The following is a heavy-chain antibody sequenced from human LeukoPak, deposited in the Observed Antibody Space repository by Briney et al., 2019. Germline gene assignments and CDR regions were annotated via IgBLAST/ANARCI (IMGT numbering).Heavy chain of an antibody. CDR1: GGSISSTTCY. J-gene: IGHJ4*02. V-gene: IGHV4-39*01. Sequence: PSGTLSLTCTVSGGSISSTTCYWGWVRQPPGKGLEWIGSMYKNVITYYNPSLESRVTISVDMSKNQFSLKLNSVTAADTAVYYCVRRLASGDYHPLGWGQGTLVTVSS. CDR2: MYKNVIT. D-gene: IGHD1-26*01. CDR3: VRRLASGDYHPLG.